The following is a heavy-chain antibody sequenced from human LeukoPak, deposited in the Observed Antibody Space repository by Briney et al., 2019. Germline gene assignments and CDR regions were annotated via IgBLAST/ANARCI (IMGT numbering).Heavy chain of an antibody. CDR2: IYYSGST. Sequence: SETLSLTCTVSGGSISGYYWSWIRQPPGKGLEWIGYIYYSGSTNYNPSLKSRVTISVDTSKNQFSLKLSSVTAADTAVYYCARVPMGSSGYYSYHSFDYWGQGTLVTVSS. V-gene: IGHV4-59*12. CDR3: ARVPMGSSGYYSYHSFDY. CDR1: GGSISGYY. D-gene: IGHD3-22*01. J-gene: IGHJ4*02.